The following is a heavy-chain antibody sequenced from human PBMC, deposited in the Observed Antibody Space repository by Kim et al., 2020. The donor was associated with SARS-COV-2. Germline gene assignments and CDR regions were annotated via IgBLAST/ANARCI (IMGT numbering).Heavy chain of an antibody. V-gene: IGHV1-2*02. CDR3: ARGATTLNRIFDP. D-gene: IGHD1-26*01. J-gene: IGHJ5*02. Sequence: YAQKFQGRVTMTRDTSISTAYMELSRLRSDDTAVYYCARGATTLNRIFDPWGQGTLVTVSS.